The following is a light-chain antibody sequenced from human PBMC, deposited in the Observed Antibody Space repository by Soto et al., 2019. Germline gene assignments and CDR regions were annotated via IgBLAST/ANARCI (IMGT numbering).Light chain of an antibody. Sequence: QSVLTQPPSASGTPGQRVTISCSGSSSNIGRNPVIWYQQLPGSAPTLLMYGNDQRPSGVPDRFSGSKSGTSASLAISGLPSEDEADYYCGAWDGSLSGVVFGGGTKLTVL. CDR2: GND. V-gene: IGLV1-44*01. CDR1: SSNIGRNP. J-gene: IGLJ2*01. CDR3: GAWDGSLSGVV.